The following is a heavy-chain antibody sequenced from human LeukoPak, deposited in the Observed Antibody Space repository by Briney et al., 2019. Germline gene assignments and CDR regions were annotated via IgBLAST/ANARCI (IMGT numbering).Heavy chain of an antibody. J-gene: IGHJ5*02. D-gene: IGHD6-13*01. Sequence: ASVKVSCKASGYTFTSYDINWVRQATGQGLEWMGWMNPNSGNTGYAQKFQGRVTMTRNTSISTAYMELSSLRSEDTAVYYCARKLVAAAAFDPWGQGTLVTVSS. CDR2: MNPNSGNT. CDR3: ARKLVAAAAFDP. CDR1: GYTFTSYD. V-gene: IGHV1-8*01.